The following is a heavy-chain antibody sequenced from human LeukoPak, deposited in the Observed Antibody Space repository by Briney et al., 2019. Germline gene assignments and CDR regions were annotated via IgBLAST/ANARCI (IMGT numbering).Heavy chain of an antibody. CDR3: ARGLEQQLVLPTSWFDP. Sequence: SETLSLTCAVYGGCFSGYYWSWIRQLPGKGLEWIGEFNHSGSTNYNPSLKSRVAISVDTSKNQFSLKLSSVTAADTAVYYCARGLEQQLVLPTSWFDPWGQGTLVTVS. CDR1: GGCFSGYY. J-gene: IGHJ5*02. V-gene: IGHV4-34*01. D-gene: IGHD6-13*01. CDR2: FNHSGST.